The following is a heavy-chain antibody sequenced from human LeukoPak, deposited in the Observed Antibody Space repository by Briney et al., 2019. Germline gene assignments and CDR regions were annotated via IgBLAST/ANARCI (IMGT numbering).Heavy chain of an antibody. V-gene: IGHV3-15*07. J-gene: IGHJ5*02. CDR2: IKSRGDDGTT. D-gene: IGHD2-15*01. Sequence: PGGSLRLSCTASGFIFTNVWMNWVRQAPGQGLEWVGRIKSRGDDGTTDYAAPVKGRFTISRDDSKNTLFLHMHGLKIEDTAVYYCTTLPYCSGAACHVVSFDPWGQGSLVTVSS. CDR3: TTLPYCSGAACHVVSFDP. CDR1: GFIFTNVW.